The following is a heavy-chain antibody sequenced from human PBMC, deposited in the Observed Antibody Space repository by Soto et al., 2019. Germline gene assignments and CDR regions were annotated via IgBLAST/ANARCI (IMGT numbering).Heavy chain of an antibody. V-gene: IGHV4-31*03. Sequence: SETLSLTCTVSGGSIGSGGYYWSWIRQHPGKGLEWIGYIYYSGSTYYNPSLKSRVTISVDTSKNQFSLKLSSVTAADTAVYYCARSLVDTDMVRTPRAKYYGMDVWGQGTKVTVSS. CDR3: ARSLVDTDMVRTPRAKYYGMDV. CDR2: IYYSGST. CDR1: GGSIGSGGYY. D-gene: IGHD5-18*01. J-gene: IGHJ6*02.